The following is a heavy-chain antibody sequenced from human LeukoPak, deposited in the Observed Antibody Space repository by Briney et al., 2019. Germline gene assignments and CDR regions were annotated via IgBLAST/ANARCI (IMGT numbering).Heavy chain of an antibody. D-gene: IGHD3-22*01. Sequence: GGSLRPSCAASGFTFSSYAMTWVRQAPGKGLEWISAISGSAYSTSYADSVKGRFTISRDNSKNTLYLQMNSLRAEDTAIYYCARNTSGFKLGDAFDIWGQGTMVTVSS. CDR2: ISGSAYST. V-gene: IGHV3-23*01. CDR1: GFTFSSYA. CDR3: ARNTSGFKLGDAFDI. J-gene: IGHJ3*02.